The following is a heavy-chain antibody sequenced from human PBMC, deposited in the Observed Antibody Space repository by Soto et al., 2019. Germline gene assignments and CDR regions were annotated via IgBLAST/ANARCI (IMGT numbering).Heavy chain of an antibody. D-gene: IGHD3-10*01. CDR2: INHSGST. J-gene: IGHJ5*02. Sequence: SETLSLTCAVYGGSFSGYYWTWIRQPPGTGLEWIGEINHSGSTNYNPSLKSRATISVDTSKNQFSLKLTSVTAADTAVYYCARERTVLLWFGESSWFDPWGQGTLVTVSS. CDR3: ARERTVLLWFGESSWFDP. V-gene: IGHV4-34*01. CDR1: GGSFSGYY.